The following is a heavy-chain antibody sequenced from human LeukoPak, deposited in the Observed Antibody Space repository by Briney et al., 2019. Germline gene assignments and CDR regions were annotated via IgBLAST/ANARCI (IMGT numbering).Heavy chain of an antibody. CDR3: ATRKGGYCSGGSCYYFDY. Sequence: PGGSLRLSCAASGFTFSSYSMNWVRQAPGKGLEWVSYISSSSSTIYYADSVKGRFTISRDNSKSTLYLQMNSLRAEDTAVYYCATRKGGYCSGGSCYYFDYWGQGTLVTVSS. CDR1: GFTFSSYS. J-gene: IGHJ4*02. V-gene: IGHV3-48*01. CDR2: ISSSSSTI. D-gene: IGHD2-15*01.